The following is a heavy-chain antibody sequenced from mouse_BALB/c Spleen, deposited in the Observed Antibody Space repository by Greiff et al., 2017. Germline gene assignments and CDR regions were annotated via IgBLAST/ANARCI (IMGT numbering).Heavy chain of an antibody. CDR1: GFTFSSYA. J-gene: IGHJ3*01. Sequence: EVKLQESGGGLVKPGGSLKLSCAASGFTFSSYAMSWVRQTPEKRLEWVASISSGGSTYYPDSVKGRFTISRDNARNILYLQMSSLRSEDTAMYYCASYGSSESAYWGQGTLVTVSA. V-gene: IGHV5-6-5*01. D-gene: IGHD1-1*01. CDR2: ISSGGST. CDR3: ASYGSSESAY.